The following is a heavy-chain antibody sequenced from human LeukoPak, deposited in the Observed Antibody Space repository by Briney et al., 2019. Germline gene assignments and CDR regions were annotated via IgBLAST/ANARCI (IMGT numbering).Heavy chain of an antibody. J-gene: IGHJ5*02. CDR1: GGSISSGGYS. D-gene: IGHD3-10*01. Sequence: PSQTLSLTCAVSGGSISSGGYSWSWIRQPPGKGLEWIGYIYHSGSTYYNPSLKSRVTISVDRSKKQFSLKLSSVTAADTAVYYCVRAGGTMVRGVPSWFDPWGQGTLVTVSS. CDR2: IYHSGST. CDR3: VRAGGTMVRGVPSWFDP. V-gene: IGHV4-30-2*01.